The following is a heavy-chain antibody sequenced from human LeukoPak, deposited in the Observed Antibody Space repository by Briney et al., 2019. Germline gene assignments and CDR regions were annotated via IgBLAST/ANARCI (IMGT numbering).Heavy chain of an antibody. V-gene: IGHV4-4*02. J-gene: IGHJ4*02. CDR3: ARIGFHHDDSGYYKYFDY. CDR2: VYHSGST. D-gene: IGHD3-22*01. CDR1: GDSIRNSNW. Sequence: SETLSLTCAVSGDSIRNSNWWSWVRQPPGKGLEWIGEVYHSGSTNYNPSLKSRVTISRDKSKTQFSLKMCSVTAADTAVYYCARIGFHHDDSGYYKYFDYWGQGTLVTVSS.